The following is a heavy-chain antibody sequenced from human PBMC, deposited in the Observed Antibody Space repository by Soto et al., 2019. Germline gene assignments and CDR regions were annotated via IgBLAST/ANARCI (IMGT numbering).Heavy chain of an antibody. CDR1: GDSISTFY. CDR2: VYYTGST. CDR3: ARGRTVRNYADDSSDYFYFFYY. Sequence: SETLSLTCTVSGDSISTFYWGWMRQSPGKELEWIGYVYYTGSTNYNPSLKSRVTISVDRSKNQFSLKLTSANAADTAVYYCARGRTVRNYADDSSDYFYFFYYWGQGTQVTVSS. D-gene: IGHD3-22*01. J-gene: IGHJ4*02. V-gene: IGHV4-59*01.